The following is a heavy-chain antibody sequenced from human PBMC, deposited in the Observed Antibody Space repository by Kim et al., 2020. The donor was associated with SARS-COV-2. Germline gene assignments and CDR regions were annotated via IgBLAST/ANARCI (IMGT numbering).Heavy chain of an antibody. J-gene: IGHJ4*02. CDR2: ISYDGSHK. Sequence: GGSLRLSCAASGFTFSTYAMHWVRQAPGKGLEWVAVISYDGSHKYYADSVKGRLTISRDNSKNTLYLQMNSLRSEDTALYYCAAGGSYDCSFWGQGTLVTVPS. CDR1: GFTFSTYA. CDR3: AAGGSYDCSF. D-gene: IGHD3-16*01. V-gene: IGHV3-30*04.